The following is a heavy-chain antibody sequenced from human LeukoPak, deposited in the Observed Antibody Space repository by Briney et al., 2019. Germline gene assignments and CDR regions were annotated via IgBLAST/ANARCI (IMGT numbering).Heavy chain of an antibody. CDR3: ARAGLWDFYDSSGYHNGAFDI. D-gene: IGHD3-22*01. CDR2: INPNSGGT. Sequence: GASVKVSCKASGYSFTGYYIHWVRQAPGQGFEWMGWINPNSGGTNYAQKFQHRVTMTRDSSLSTAYMELSRLRSDDTAVYYCARAGLWDFYDSSGYHNGAFDIWGQGTMVTVSS. V-gene: IGHV1-2*02. CDR1: GYSFTGYY. J-gene: IGHJ3*02.